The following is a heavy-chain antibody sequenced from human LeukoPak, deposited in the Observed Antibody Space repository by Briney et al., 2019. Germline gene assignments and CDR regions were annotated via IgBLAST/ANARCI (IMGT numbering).Heavy chain of an antibody. CDR1: GFTFSSYA. J-gene: IGHJ4*02. CDR3: AKAQFDY. CDR2: ISYDGSNK. Sequence: GGSLRLSCAASGFTFSSYAMSWVRQAPGKGLEWVAVISYDGSNKYYADSVRGRFTISRDNSKNTLYLQMNSLRAEDTAVYYCAKAQFDYWGQGTLVTVSS. V-gene: IGHV3-30*18.